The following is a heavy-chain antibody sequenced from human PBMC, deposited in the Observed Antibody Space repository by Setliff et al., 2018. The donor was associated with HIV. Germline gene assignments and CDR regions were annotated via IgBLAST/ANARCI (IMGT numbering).Heavy chain of an antibody. CDR1: GFRFNLYW. CDR2: IDKYGSVK. J-gene: IGHJ5*02. CDR3: ARSPMDPPPYWWFDP. V-gene: IGHV3-7*05. Sequence: GESLKISCAASGFRFNLYWMNWARQAPGKGLEWVANIDKYGSVKYYVDSVKGRFTISRDNAKNSLSLQMNSLRAEDTAVYYCARSPMDPPPYWWFDPWGQGTLVTVSS. D-gene: IGHD2-15*01.